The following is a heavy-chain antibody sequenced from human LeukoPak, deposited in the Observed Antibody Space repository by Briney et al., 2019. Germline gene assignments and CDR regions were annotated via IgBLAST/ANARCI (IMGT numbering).Heavy chain of an antibody. CDR1: GGSISSSSYY. CDR2: IYYSGST. Sequence: SETLSLTCTVSGGSISSSSYYWGWIRQPPGKGLEWIGSIYYSGSTYYNPSLKSRVTISVDTSKNQFSLKLSSVTAADTAVYYCASSLAAARVPLFQTDYWGQGTLVTVSS. V-gene: IGHV4-39*01. CDR3: ASSLAAARVPLFQTDY. D-gene: IGHD6-13*01. J-gene: IGHJ4*02.